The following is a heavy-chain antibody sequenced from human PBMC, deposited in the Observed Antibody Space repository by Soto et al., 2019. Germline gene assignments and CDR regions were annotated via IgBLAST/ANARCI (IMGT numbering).Heavy chain of an antibody. V-gene: IGHV3-21*01. CDR1: GVTVSRDS. J-gene: IGHJ4*02. CDR3: ARVAY. Sequence: GGSLSVSCDASGVTVSRDSRNWVRQFAGKGLEWVASISSASSETWYADSVKGRFIIPRDNAQNPLFLQMNTLRPEDSAIYYCARVAYWGQGTQVTVSS. CDR2: ISSASSET.